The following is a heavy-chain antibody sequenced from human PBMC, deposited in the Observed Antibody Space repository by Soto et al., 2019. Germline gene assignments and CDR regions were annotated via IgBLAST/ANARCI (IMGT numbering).Heavy chain of an antibody. CDR3: AGGEMATISFDY. Sequence: PGGSLRLSCAASGFTSSDYYLSWIRQAPGKGLEWVSYISSSGTTIYYADSVKGRFTISRDNAKNSLYLQMNSLRAEDTAVYYCAGGEMATISFDYWGQGTLVTVSS. CDR1: GFTSSDYY. CDR2: ISSSGTTI. J-gene: IGHJ4*02. V-gene: IGHV3-11*01. D-gene: IGHD5-12*01.